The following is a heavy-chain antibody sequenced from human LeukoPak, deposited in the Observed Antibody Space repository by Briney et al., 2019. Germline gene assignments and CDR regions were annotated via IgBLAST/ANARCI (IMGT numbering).Heavy chain of an antibody. CDR1: GFTFSSYE. CDR2: ISRGGSPI. J-gene: IGHJ4*02. Sequence: SGGSLRLSCAASGFTFSSYEMNWVRQAPGKGLDWVSSISRGGSPIFYAESVKGRFTISRDNAKNSLYLQMNSLRAEDTAVYYCARDHEVPNSYAYYYDSSGLDFWGRGTLVTVSS. D-gene: IGHD3-22*01. CDR3: ARDHEVPNSYAYYYDSSGLDF. V-gene: IGHV3-48*03.